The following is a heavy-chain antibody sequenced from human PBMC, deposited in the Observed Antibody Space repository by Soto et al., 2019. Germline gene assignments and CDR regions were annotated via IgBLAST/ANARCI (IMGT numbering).Heavy chain of an antibody. V-gene: IGHV1-2*02. CDR3: ARDSHYDILTGYSRNGFDI. CDR1: GFSFTGYY. Sequence: GASVKVSCKASGFSFTGYYIHWLRQAPGQGLEWMGWINAHSGGTEYAQNFQGRVTMTRDTSISTGYMELSRLRSDDTAVYYCARDSHYDILTGYSRNGFDIWGQGTMVTVSS. D-gene: IGHD3-9*01. J-gene: IGHJ3*02. CDR2: INAHSGGT.